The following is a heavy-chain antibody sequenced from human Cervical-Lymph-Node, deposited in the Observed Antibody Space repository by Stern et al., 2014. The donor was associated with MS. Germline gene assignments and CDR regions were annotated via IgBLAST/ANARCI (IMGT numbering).Heavy chain of an antibody. Sequence: QVPLQESGPVLVKPTETLTLTCTVSGFSLSHASMGVSWIRQPTGKPLEWLVTIFSNDEKFYSTSLKSRLTISRDTSKSQVVLTMTNMDPVDTATYYCARIEDNYGHMGEFDYWGQGTLVTVSS. V-gene: IGHV2-26*01. CDR1: GFSLSHASMG. CDR3: ARIEDNYGHMGEFDY. J-gene: IGHJ4*02. D-gene: IGHD5-18*01. CDR2: IFSNDEK.